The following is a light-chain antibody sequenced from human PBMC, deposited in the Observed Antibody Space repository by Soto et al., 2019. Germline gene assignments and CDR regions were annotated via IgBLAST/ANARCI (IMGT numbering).Light chain of an antibody. J-gene: IGKJ4*01. CDR1: QSVRSSD. CDR2: DAS. CDR3: QQYGYSPLT. Sequence: ENVLTQPPGTLSLSPGERATLSCRASQSVRSSDLAWYQQKVGQPPRLLIYDASSRATGVPARFSGSGSGTDFTLTISSLEPEDFAVYYCQQYGYSPLTFGGGTMVEIK. V-gene: IGKV3-20*01.